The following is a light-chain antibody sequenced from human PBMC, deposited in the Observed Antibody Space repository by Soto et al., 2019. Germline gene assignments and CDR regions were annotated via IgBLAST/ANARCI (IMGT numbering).Light chain of an antibody. CDR3: QSYDTSLGGFYV. Sequence: QSVLTQPPSVSGAPGQRVTISCSGSSSNIGAGLDVHWYQQLAGTAPKVVIYSDSNRPSGVPDRFSASKSGTSASLAITGLQAEDEADYYCQSYDTSLGGFYVFGTGTKLTVL. J-gene: IGLJ1*01. V-gene: IGLV1-40*01. CDR2: SDS. CDR1: SSNIGAGLD.